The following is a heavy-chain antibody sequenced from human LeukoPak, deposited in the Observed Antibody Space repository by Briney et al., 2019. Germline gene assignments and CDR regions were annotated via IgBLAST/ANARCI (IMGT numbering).Heavy chain of an antibody. CDR1: GYSISSGYY. CDR2: IYHSGST. V-gene: IGHV4-38-2*02. D-gene: IGHD6-13*01. Sequence: SETLSLTCTVSGYSISSGYYWGWIRQPPGKGLEWIGGIYHSGSTNYNPSLKSRVTISVDTSKNQFSLKLSSVTAADTAVYYCARQQAYSSSTLNAIDYWGQGTLVTVSS. CDR3: ARQQAYSSSTLNAIDY. J-gene: IGHJ4*02.